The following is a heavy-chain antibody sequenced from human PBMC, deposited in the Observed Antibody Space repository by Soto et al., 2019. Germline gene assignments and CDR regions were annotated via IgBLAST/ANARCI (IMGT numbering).Heavy chain of an antibody. D-gene: IGHD2-15*01. Sequence: QMQLVQSGAEVKKPGSSVKVSCKASGGSFSSYGITWVRQAPGQGLEWMGGIIPIFGTIDYAQQFQGRVTIIADRSTGTACMELGSLRSEDTAEYYCARDWRNSWRSSAYGMDVWGQGITVTVSS. CDR3: ARDWRNSWRSSAYGMDV. CDR1: GGSFSSYG. J-gene: IGHJ6*02. V-gene: IGHV1-69*06. CDR2: IIPIFGTI.